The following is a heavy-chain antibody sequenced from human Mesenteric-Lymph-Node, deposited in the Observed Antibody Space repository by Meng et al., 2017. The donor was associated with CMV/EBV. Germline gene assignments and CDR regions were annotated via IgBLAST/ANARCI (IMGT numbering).Heavy chain of an antibody. V-gene: IGHV1-69*05. CDR1: GGTFSSYA. D-gene: IGHD1-14*01. Sequence: SVKVSCKASGGTFSSYAISWVRQAPGQGLEWMGGIIPIFGTANYAQKFQGRVTITTDESTSTAYMELSSLRSEDTAVYYCAREATGVGTGAYWGQGTLVTVSS. J-gene: IGHJ4*02. CDR3: AREATGVGTGAY. CDR2: IIPIFGTA.